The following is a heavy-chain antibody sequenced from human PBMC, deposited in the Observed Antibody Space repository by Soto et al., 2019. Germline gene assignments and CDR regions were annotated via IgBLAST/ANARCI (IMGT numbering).Heavy chain of an antibody. Sequence: SETLSLTCTVSGGSISSYYWSWIRQPPGKGLEWIGYIYYSGGTNYNPSLKSRVTISVDTSKNQFSLKLSSVTAADTAVYYCARPTGDGAFDIWGQGTMVTVSS. V-gene: IGHV4-59*01. J-gene: IGHJ3*02. D-gene: IGHD7-27*01. CDR2: IYYSGGT. CDR3: ARPTGDGAFDI. CDR1: GGSISSYY.